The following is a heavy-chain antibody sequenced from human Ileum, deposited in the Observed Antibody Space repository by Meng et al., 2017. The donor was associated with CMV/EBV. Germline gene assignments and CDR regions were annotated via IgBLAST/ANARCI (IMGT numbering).Heavy chain of an antibody. CDR1: GYTFTDYY. J-gene: IGHJ4*02. CDR3: ARANSGSYYFLFDY. Sequence: GESLKISCAASGYTFTDYYIHWVRQAPGQGLEWMGWINPNSGGTNYAQKFQGRVTMTRDTSINTAYMELGRLRSDDTAVYYCARANSGSYYFLFDYWGQGTLVTVSS. CDR2: INPNSGGT. V-gene: IGHV1-2*02. D-gene: IGHD1-26*01.